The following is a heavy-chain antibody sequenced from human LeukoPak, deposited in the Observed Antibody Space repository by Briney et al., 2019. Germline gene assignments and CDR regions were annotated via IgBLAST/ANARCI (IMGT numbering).Heavy chain of an antibody. V-gene: IGHV4-39*01. D-gene: IGHD6-19*01. CDR2: VYYSGST. Sequence: SETLSLTCTVSGGSIRSSSYYWGWIRQPPGKGLEWIGSVYYSGSTYYNPSLKSRVTISVDTSKNQFSLRLNSVTAADTAVYYCARQWLVHGSDYWGQGTLVTVSA. J-gene: IGHJ4*02. CDR3: ARQWLVHGSDY. CDR1: GGSIRSSSYY.